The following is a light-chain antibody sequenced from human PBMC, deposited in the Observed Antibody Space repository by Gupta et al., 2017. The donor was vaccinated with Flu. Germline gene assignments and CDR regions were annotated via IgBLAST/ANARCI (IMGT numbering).Light chain of an antibody. CDR1: QSVSSN. J-gene: IGKJ3*01. CDR2: VAS. CDR3: QHDNTWFT. Sequence: EIVMTQSPATLSVSPGERATLSCRASQSVSSNLAWYQQKPGQAPRLLIYVASTRANGIPDRFSGSGSGTEFTLTSSRRQSEDFAVYYLQHDNTWFTFGPGTKVDIK. V-gene: IGKV3-15*01.